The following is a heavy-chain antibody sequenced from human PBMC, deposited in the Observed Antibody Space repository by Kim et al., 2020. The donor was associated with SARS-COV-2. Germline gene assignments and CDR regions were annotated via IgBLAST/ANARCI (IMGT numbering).Heavy chain of an antibody. D-gene: IGHD3-16*01. CDR2: IYYSGST. V-gene: IGHV4-39*01. CDR1: GGSISSSSYY. CDR3: ARLGQKGGIFDRTADY. J-gene: IGHJ4*02. Sequence: SETLSLTCTVSGGSISSSSYYWGWIRQPPGKGLEWIGSIYYSGSTYYNPSLKSRVTISVDTSKNQFSLKLSSVTAADTAVYYCARLGQKGGIFDRTADYWGQGTLVTVSS.